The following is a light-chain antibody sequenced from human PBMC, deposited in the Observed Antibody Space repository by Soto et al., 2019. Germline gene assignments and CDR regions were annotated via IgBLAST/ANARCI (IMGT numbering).Light chain of an antibody. J-gene: IGKJ4*01. CDR1: QTISNW. Sequence: IQMTPSPSTLSASVGDRVTLTCRASQTISNWLAWYQQKPGKAPKVLIYDASTLDGGVPSRFSGRRSGTDFTLTISSLQPSDFATYYCQQYNTYPLTFGGGTKVDI. V-gene: IGKV1-5*01. CDR2: DAS. CDR3: QQYNTYPLT.